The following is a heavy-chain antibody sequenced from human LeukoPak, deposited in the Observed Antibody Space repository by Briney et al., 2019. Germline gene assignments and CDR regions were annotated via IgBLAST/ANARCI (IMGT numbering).Heavy chain of an antibody. J-gene: IGHJ4*02. CDR1: GGSFSGYY. CDR2: INHSGST. D-gene: IGHD3-10*01. Sequence: SETLSLTCAVYGGSFSGYYWSWIRQPPGKGLEWIGEINHSGSTYYNPSLKSRVTISVDTSKNQFSLKLSSVTAADTAVYYCAKHYMGSSYNRAVDYWGQGTLVTVSS. V-gene: IGHV4-34*01. CDR3: AKHYMGSSYNRAVDY.